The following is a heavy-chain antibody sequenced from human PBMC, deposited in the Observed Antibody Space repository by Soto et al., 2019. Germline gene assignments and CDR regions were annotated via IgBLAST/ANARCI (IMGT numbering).Heavy chain of an antibody. V-gene: IGHV1-8*02. CDR2: MNPNSGNT. D-gene: IGHD6-19*01. J-gene: IGHJ6*02. Sequence: ASVKVSCKSSGGTFRSYAISWVRQATGQGLEWMGWMNPNSGNTGYAQKFQGRVTMTRNTSISTAYMELSSLRSEDTAVYYCARGASSGLYYYGMDVWGQGTTVTVS. CDR1: GGTFRSYA. CDR3: ARGASSGLYYYGMDV.